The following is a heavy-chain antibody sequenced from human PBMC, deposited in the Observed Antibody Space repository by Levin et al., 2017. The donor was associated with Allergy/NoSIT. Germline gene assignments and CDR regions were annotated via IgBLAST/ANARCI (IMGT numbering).Heavy chain of an antibody. CDR1: GGSISTSTYH. J-gene: IGHJ3*02. V-gene: IGHV4-39*02. Sequence: SKTLSLTCTVSGGSISTSTYHWGWIRQPPGKGLEWIGSIYYRGNVYYSPSLESRVTLFVDTSNNHFSLKLRSVTAADTAMYYCARLFNGCPGDIWGQGTMVTVSS. CDR2: IYYRGNV. CDR3: ARLFNGCPGDI. D-gene: IGHD5-24*01.